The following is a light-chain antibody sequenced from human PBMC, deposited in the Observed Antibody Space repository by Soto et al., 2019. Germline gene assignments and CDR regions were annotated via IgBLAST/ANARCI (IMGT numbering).Light chain of an antibody. CDR2: AAS. Sequence: DIQMTQSPSSLSASVGDRVTITCRASQSFSSSLNWYQQKPGKAPNLLIFAASTLQSGVPSRFSGSGSGTKFTLTIASLQPDDFATYYCQQYETFSGTFGPGTKVDIK. CDR1: QSFSSS. J-gene: IGKJ1*01. V-gene: IGKV1-39*01. CDR3: QQYETFSGT.